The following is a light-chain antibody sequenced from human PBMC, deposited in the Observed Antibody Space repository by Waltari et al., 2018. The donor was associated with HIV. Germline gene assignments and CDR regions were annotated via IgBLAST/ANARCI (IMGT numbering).Light chain of an antibody. J-gene: IGLJ2*01. CDR2: RNH. Sequence: QSVLTQPPSASGTLGQVVTISCFGSSSQIGTNTFNWYQHLPGAAPKLIIFRNHQRPSGVPDRFSGSQSGTSAFLTITGLLPGDEATYYCAAWDASLHVVFGGGTQLTVL. CDR1: SSQIGTNT. V-gene: IGLV1-44*01. CDR3: AAWDASLHVV.